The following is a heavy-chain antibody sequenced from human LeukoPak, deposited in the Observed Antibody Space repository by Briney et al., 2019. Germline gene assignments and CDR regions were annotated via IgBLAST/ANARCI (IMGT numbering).Heavy chain of an antibody. V-gene: IGHV3-23*01. CDR2: ISGSGEST. J-gene: IGHJ4*02. Sequence: GGSLRLSCAASGFAFSNFDMIWVRQAPGKGLEWVSAISGSGESTYYAESVAGRFTISRDNSKNTLYLQMSSLRAEDTAIYYCAKRGSYFGGFDYWGQGTLLTVPS. D-gene: IGHD3-10*01. CDR1: GFAFSNFD. CDR3: AKRGSYFGGFDY.